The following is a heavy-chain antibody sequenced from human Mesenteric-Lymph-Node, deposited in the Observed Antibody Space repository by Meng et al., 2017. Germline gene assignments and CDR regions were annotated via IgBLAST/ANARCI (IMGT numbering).Heavy chain of an antibody. CDR2: INSDGSST. D-gene: IGHD4-17*01. CDR1: GFTFSSYW. J-gene: IGHJ4*02. V-gene: IGHV3-74*01. CDR3: VRDYGNY. Sequence: GESLKISCAASGFTFSSYWMHWVRQAPGKGLVWVSRINSDGSSTSYADSVKGRFTISRDNAKNSLYLQMNSLRADDTAVYYCVRDYGNYWGQGTLVTVSS.